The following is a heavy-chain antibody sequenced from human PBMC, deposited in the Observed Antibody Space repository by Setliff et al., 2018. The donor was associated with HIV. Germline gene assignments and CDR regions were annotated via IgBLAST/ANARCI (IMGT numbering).Heavy chain of an antibody. D-gene: IGHD6-13*01. V-gene: IGHV4-4*07. CDR3: ARDLAAVRHYY. CDR2: IYYSGST. CDR1: GGSITSSY. J-gene: IGHJ4*02. Sequence: SETLSLTCTVSGGSITSSYWSWIRQPAGKGLEWIGSIYYSGSTYYNPSLKSRVTMSAGTSKNQFSLKLSSVTAADTAVYYCARDLAAVRHYYWGQGTLVTVSS.